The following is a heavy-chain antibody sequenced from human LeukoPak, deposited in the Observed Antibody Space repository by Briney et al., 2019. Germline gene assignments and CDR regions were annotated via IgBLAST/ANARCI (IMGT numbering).Heavy chain of an antibody. V-gene: IGHV1-69*05. J-gene: IGHJ3*02. Sequence: ASVKVSCKASGGTFSSYAISWVRQAPGQGLEWMGGIIPIFGTANYAQKFQGRVTITTDESTSTAYMELSSLRSEDTAVYYCARASKGGPVGYYDSSGYRETDVFDIWGQGTMVTVSS. D-gene: IGHD3-22*01. CDR1: GGTFSSYA. CDR2: IIPIFGTA. CDR3: ARASKGGPVGYYDSSGYRETDVFDI.